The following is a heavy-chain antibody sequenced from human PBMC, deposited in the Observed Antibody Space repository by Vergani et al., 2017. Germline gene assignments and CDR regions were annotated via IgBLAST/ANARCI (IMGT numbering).Heavy chain of an antibody. CDR3: AKDIAAAGNGCFDL. D-gene: IGHD6-13*01. CDR2: ISGSGGST. V-gene: IGHV3-23*01. Sequence: EVQLLESGGGLVQPGGSLRLSCAASGFTFSSYAMSWVRQAPGKGLEWVSAISGSGGSTYYADSVKGRFTISRDNSKNTLCLQMNSLRAEDTAVYNCAKDIAAAGNGCFDLWGQGTLVTVSS. CDR1: GFTFSSYA. J-gene: IGHJ5*02.